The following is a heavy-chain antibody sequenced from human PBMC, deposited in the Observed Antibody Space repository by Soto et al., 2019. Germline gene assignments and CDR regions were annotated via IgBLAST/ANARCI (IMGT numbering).Heavy chain of an antibody. V-gene: IGHV4-59*01. Sequence: PSETLSLTCTVSGGSISSYYWSWIRQPPGKGLEWIGYIYYSGSTNYNPSLKSRVTISVDTSKNQFSLKLSSVTAADTAVYYCARGYCSSTICYIWDNWFDPWGQGTLVTSPQ. J-gene: IGHJ5*02. CDR3: ARGYCSSTICYIWDNWFDP. D-gene: IGHD2-2*02. CDR2: IYYSGST. CDR1: GGSISSYY.